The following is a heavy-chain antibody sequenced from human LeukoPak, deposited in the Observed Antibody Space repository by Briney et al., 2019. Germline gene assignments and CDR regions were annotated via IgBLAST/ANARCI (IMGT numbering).Heavy chain of an antibody. CDR2: ISYDGSNK. CDR1: GFTFSSYG. V-gene: IGHV3-30*18. D-gene: IGHD6-13*01. Sequence: QPGRSLRLSCAASGFTFSSYGMHWVRQAPGKGLEWVAVISYDGSNKYYADSVKGRFTISRDNSKNTLYLQMNSLRAEDTAVYYCAKTSIAAAYFDYWGQGTLVTVSS. J-gene: IGHJ4*02. CDR3: AKTSIAAAYFDY.